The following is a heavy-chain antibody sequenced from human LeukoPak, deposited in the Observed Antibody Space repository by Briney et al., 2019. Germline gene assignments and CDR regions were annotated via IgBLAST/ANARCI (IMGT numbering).Heavy chain of an antibody. CDR1: GFTFSNAW. Sequence: GGSLRLSCAASGFTFSNAWMSWVRQAPGKGLEWVGRIKSKTDGGTTDYAAPVKGRFTISRDDSKNTLYLQMNSLRAEGTAVYYCAKHYYFDYWGQGTLVTVSS. V-gene: IGHV3-15*01. CDR3: AKHYYFDY. J-gene: IGHJ4*02. CDR2: IKSKTDGGTT.